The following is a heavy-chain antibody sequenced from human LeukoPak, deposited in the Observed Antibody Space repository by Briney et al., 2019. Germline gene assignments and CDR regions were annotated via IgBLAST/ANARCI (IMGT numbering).Heavy chain of an antibody. D-gene: IGHD7-27*01. CDR3: ATDFNWAWIY. CDR2: VRHEEIDK. Sequence: GGSLRLSCVASGFRFSTYGMHWVRQAPGKGLEWVSFVRHEEIDKYYAQSVKGRFTISRDDSRNTQYLQMYNLRSEDTAIYYCATDFNWAWIYWGQGTLVTVSS. CDR1: GFRFSTYG. V-gene: IGHV3-30*02. J-gene: IGHJ4*02.